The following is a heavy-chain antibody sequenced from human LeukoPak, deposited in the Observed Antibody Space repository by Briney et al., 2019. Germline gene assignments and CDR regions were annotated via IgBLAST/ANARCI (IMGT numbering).Heavy chain of an antibody. CDR3: AKEKPPMVPINLYYFDY. V-gene: IGHV3-30*18. CDR2: ISYDGSNK. J-gene: IGHJ4*02. CDR1: GFNFSSYG. D-gene: IGHD3-10*01. Sequence: GGSLRLSCAASGFNFSSYGMHWVRQAPGKGLEWVAVISYDGSNKYYADSVKGRFTISRDNSKNTLYLQMNSLRAEDTAVYYCAKEKPPMVPINLYYFDYWGQGTLVTVSS.